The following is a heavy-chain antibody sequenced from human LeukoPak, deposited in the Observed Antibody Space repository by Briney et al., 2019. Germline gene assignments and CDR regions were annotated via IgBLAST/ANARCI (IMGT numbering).Heavy chain of an antibody. CDR1: GFTFSSYA. J-gene: IGHJ4*02. CDR2: IRYDGSKK. D-gene: IGHD6-13*01. V-gene: IGHV3-30*02. Sequence: GGSLRLSCAASGFTFSSYAMHWVRQAPGKGLEWVAFIRYDGSKKYYADSVKGRFTISRDNAKNSLYLQMNSLRAEDTAVYYCARRRGSSWYYFDYWGQGTLVTVSS. CDR3: ARRRGSSWYYFDY.